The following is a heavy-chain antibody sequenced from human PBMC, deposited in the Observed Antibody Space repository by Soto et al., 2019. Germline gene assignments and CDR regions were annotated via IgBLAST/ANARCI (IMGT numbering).Heavy chain of an antibody. V-gene: IGHV3-49*03. CDR2: IRSKAYGGTT. CDR3: ARGSAYIAAADRYFDY. CDR1: GFTFGDYA. D-gene: IGHD6-13*01. Sequence: GGSLRLSCTASGFTFGDYAMSWFRQAPGKGLECVGFIRSKAYGGTTEYAASVKGRFTISRDDSKSIAYLQMNSLKTEDTAVYYCARGSAYIAAADRYFDYWGQGT. J-gene: IGHJ4*02.